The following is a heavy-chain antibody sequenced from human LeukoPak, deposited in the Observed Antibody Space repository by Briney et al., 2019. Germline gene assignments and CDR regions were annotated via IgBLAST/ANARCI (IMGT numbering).Heavy chain of an antibody. CDR1: GYTFTGYY. D-gene: IGHD6-6*01. Sequence: ASVKVSCKASGYTFTGYYMHWVRQAPGQRLEWMGWINPNSGGTNYAQKFQGRVTMTRDTSISPAYMELSRLRSDDTAVYYCARDKGSSYPFDYWGQGTLVTVSS. V-gene: IGHV1-2*02. CDR3: ARDKGSSYPFDY. J-gene: IGHJ4*02. CDR2: INPNSGGT.